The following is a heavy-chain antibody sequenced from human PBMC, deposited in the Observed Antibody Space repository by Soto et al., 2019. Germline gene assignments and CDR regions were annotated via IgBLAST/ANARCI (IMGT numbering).Heavy chain of an antibody. D-gene: IGHD3-22*01. V-gene: IGHV3-23*01. CDR2: ISDNGGNT. CDR1: GFTFRSYA. J-gene: IGHJ4*02. Sequence: VQLLESGGALVQPGGSLRLSCEASGFTFRSYAMSWVRQAPGKGLEWVSAISDNGGNTYYPDSVRGRFTISRDNSKNTLVLQMNSVRAEDTAVYYCAKDFSYDSSGVPDYWGQGTLVTVSS. CDR3: AKDFSYDSSGVPDY.